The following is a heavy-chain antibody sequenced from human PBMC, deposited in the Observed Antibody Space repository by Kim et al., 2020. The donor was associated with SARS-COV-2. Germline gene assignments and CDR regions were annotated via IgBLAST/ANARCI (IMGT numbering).Heavy chain of an antibody. Sequence: SETLSLTCTVSGGSISSYYWSWIRQPPGKGLEWIGYIYYSGSTNYNPSLKSRVTISVDTSKNQFSLKLSSVTAADTAVYYCARHVSGKWELGRHDAFDIWGQGTMVTVSS. CDR1: GGSISSYY. D-gene: IGHD1-26*01. J-gene: IGHJ3*02. CDR3: ARHVSGKWELGRHDAFDI. V-gene: IGHV4-59*08. CDR2: IYYSGST.